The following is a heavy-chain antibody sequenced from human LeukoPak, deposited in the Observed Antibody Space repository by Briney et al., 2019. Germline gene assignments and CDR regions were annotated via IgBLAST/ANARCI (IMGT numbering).Heavy chain of an antibody. CDR3: ARGEVVVVPAAIRFDP. D-gene: IGHD2-2*01. CDR1: GYSISSGYY. CDR2: IYLSGST. V-gene: IGHV4-38-2*01. J-gene: IGHJ5*02. Sequence: PSETLSLTCAVSGYSISSGYYWGWIRQPPGKGLEWIGSIYLSGSTYYNPSLKSRVTISVDTSKNQFSLKLSSVTAADTAVYYCARGEVVVVPAAIRFDPWGQGTLVTVSS.